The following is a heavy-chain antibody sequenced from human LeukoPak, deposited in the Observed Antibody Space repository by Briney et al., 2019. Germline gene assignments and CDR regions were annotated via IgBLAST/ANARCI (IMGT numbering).Heavy chain of an antibody. CDR2: INPNSGGT. CDR1: GYTFSGFY. Sequence: ASVKVSCKASGYTFSGFYIHWVRQAPGQGLEWMGWINPNSGGTNYAQKFRGRVTMTRDSSISTAYMELSRLSSDDTAVYYCATARDILTMISVGGFDYWGQGTLVTVSS. V-gene: IGHV1-2*02. CDR3: ATARDILTMISVGGFDY. D-gene: IGHD3-22*01. J-gene: IGHJ4*02.